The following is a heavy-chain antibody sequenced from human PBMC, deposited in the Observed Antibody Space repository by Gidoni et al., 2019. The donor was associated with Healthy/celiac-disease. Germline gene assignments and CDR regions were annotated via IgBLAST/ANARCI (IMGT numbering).Heavy chain of an antibody. CDR1: GYSFTSYW. J-gene: IGHJ6*02. Sequence: EVQLVQSGAEVKKPGESLRISCMGSGYSFTSYWISWVRKMHGKGLEWMGRIDPSDSYTNYSPSFQGHVTISADKSISTAYLQWSSLKASDTAMYYCARRCSGGSCNPPYYYYGMDVWGQGTTVTVSS. D-gene: IGHD2-15*01. V-gene: IGHV5-10-1*01. CDR2: IDPSDSYT. CDR3: ARRCSGGSCNPPYYYYGMDV.